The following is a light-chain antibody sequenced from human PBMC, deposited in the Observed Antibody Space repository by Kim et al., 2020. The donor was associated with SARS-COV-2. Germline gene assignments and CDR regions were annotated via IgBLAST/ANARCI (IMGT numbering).Light chain of an antibody. CDR3: LLFYRGTWV. J-gene: IGLJ3*02. CDR1: TGAVTTAYW. Sequence: QAVVTQEPSLTVSPGGTVTLTCASSTGAVTTAYWPNWFQQKPGQPPRALIYDTNSRHSWTPGRFSGFLIGGQAALTLSGVQPEDEAEYYCLLFYRGTWVFGGGTKLTVL. CDR2: DTN. V-gene: IGLV7-43*01.